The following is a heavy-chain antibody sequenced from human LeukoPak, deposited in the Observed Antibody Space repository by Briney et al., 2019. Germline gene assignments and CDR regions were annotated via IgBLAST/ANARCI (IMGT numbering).Heavy chain of an antibody. CDR3: ARELEYSSSWYGGGRDY. CDR2: ISSSSSYI. Sequence: GGSLRLSCAASGFTFSSYSMNWVRQAPGKGLEWVSSISSSSSYIYYADSVKGRFTISRDNAKNSLYLQMNSLRAEDTAVYYCARELEYSSSWYGGGRDYWGQGTLVTVSS. D-gene: IGHD6-13*01. CDR1: GFTFSSYS. J-gene: IGHJ4*02. V-gene: IGHV3-21*01.